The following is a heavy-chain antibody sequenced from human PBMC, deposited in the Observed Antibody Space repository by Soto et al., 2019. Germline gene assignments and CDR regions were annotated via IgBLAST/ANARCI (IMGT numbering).Heavy chain of an antibody. Sequence: PSETLSLTCAVYGGSFSGYYWSWIRQPPGKGLEWIGEINHSGSTNYNPPLKSRVTISVDTSKNQFSLKLNSVTAADTAVFYCAGLFPYVSSGYHLKYLGQGTRVNVPS. V-gene: IGHV4-34*01. CDR2: INHSGST. CDR1: GGSFSGYY. D-gene: IGHD3-22*01. J-gene: IGHJ4*02. CDR3: AGLFPYVSSGYHLKY.